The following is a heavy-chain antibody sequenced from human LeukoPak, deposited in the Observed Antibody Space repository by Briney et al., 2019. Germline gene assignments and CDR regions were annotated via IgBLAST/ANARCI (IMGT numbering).Heavy chain of an antibody. V-gene: IGHV4-4*02. CDR1: GGSNSSSNW. J-gene: IGHJ6*02. D-gene: IGHD3-3*01. Sequence: SETLSLTCAVSGGSNSSSNWWSWVRQPPGKGLEWIGEIYHSGSTNYNPSLKSRVTISVDKSKNQFSLKLSSVTAADTAVYYCARGNDFSYYYYGMDVWGQGATVTVSS. CDR2: IYHSGST. CDR3: ARGNDFSYYYYGMDV.